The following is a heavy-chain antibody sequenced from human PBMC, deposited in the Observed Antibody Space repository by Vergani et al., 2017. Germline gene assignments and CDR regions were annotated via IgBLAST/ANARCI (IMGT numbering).Heavy chain of an antibody. CDR2: ISSSSSYI. CDR1: GFTFSSYS. CDR3: ARGPPSGSLSFDY. J-gene: IGHJ4*02. V-gene: IGHV3-21*01. Sequence: EVQLVESGGGLVKPGGSLRLSCAASGFTFSSYSMNWVRQAPGKGLEWVSSISSSSSYIYYADSVKGRFTISRDNAKNSLYLQMNSLRAEDTAVYYCARGPPSGSLSFDYWGQGTLVTVSS. D-gene: IGHD1-26*01.